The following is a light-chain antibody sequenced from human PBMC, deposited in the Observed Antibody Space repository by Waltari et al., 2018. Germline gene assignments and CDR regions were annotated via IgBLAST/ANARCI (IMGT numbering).Light chain of an antibody. V-gene: IGKV1-39*01. CDR3: QQSYSTPLT. Sequence: QSPSSLSASVGDRVTITCRASQSISSYLNWYQQKPGKAPKLLIYAASSLQSGVPSRFSGSGSGTDFTLTISSLQPEDFATYYCQQSYSTPLTFGGGTKVEIK. J-gene: IGKJ4*01. CDR1: QSISSY. CDR2: AAS.